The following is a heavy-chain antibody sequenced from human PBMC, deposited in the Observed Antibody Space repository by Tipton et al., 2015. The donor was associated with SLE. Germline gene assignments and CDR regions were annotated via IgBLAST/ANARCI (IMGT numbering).Heavy chain of an antibody. CDR2: LYAGGST. Sequence: TLSLTCSVSGVSISTCRYSWGWIRQSPGQGLGWVGSLYAGGSTYFHPSLKSRVSISLDTSKNQFSLKLSSVTAADTAVYYCARTNLQGSLVDWYFDLWGRGTLVTVSS. V-gene: IGHV4-39*07. J-gene: IGHJ2*01. CDR3: ARTNLQGSLVDWYFDL. CDR1: GVSISTCRYS. D-gene: IGHD5-24*01.